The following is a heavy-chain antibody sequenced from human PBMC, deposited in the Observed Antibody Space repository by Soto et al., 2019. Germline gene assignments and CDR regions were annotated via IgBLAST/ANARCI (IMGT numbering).Heavy chain of an antibody. CDR2: VFHDGNT. CDR1: GGSFSGHY. V-gene: IGHV4-34*12. D-gene: IGHD3-10*01. J-gene: IGHJ4*02. CDR3: VRRGGGSYPNYFDY. Sequence: SETLSLTCAVYGGSFSGHYWTWIRQPPEKGQEWIGEVFHDGNTNYNPSLKSRVTISVDTSRKQFSLKVNSVTAADTAVYYCVRRGGGSYPNYFDYWGQGTLVTFSS.